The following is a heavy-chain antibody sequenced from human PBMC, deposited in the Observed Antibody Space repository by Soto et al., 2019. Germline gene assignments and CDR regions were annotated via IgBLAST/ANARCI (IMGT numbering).Heavy chain of an antibody. Sequence: QLQLQESGSGLAKPSRTLSLTCAVSGGSISSGSYSWSWIRQPPGKGLEWIGYIYHSGRPYYNPPLKSRVTISVDRSKSQFSLKLSSVTAADTAVYYCGRVPDYWGQGTLVTVSS. CDR3: GRVPDY. CDR2: IYHSGRP. J-gene: IGHJ4*02. V-gene: IGHV4-30-2*01. CDR1: GGSISSGSYS.